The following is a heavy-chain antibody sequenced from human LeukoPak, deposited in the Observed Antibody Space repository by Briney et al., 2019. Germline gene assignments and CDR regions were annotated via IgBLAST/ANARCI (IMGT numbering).Heavy chain of an antibody. CDR1: GGSISSYY. V-gene: IGHV4-59*01. CDR3: ARDLYSSGWRLAPFGY. J-gene: IGHJ4*02. CDR2: IYCSGST. D-gene: IGHD6-19*01. Sequence: SETLSLTCTVSGGSISSYYWSWIRQPPGKGLEWIGYIYCSGSTNYNPSLKSRVTISVDTSKNQFSLKLSSVTAADTAVYYCARDLYSSGWRLAPFGYWGQGTLVTVSS.